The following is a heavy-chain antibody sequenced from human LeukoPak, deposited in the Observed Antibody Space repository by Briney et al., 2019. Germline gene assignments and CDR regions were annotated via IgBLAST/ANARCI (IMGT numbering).Heavy chain of an antibody. V-gene: IGHV4-34*01. CDR2: INHRGST. D-gene: IGHD6-19*01. Sequence: SETLSLTCAVYDGSFSVYYWTWIRQPPGKGLEWIGEINHRGSTNYNPSLKSRVTISADTSKSQFSLKMSSVTAADTAVYYCARDWDVAGLAYWGQGTLVTVSS. CDR1: DGSFSVYY. J-gene: IGHJ4*02. CDR3: ARDWDVAGLAY.